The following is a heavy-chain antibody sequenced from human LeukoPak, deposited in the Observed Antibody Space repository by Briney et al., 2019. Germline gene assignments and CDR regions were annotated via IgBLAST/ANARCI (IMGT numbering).Heavy chain of an antibody. J-gene: IGHJ4*02. CDR3: ATTRTGTTRY. CDR2: VSTGSNYI. D-gene: IGHD1-1*01. V-gene: IGHV3-21*01. CDR1: GFTFSSYS. Sequence: PGGSLRLSCTASGFTFSSYSLNWVRQAPGKGLEWVSSVSTGSNYIYYADSVKGRFTISRDNDKNSLYLQMNSLRAEDTAVYYCATTRTGTTRYWGQGTLVTVSS.